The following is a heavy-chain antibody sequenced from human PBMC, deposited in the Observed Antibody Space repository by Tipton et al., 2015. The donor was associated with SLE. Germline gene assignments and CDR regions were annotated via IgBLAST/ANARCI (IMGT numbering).Heavy chain of an antibody. J-gene: IGHJ2*01. CDR2: IYYSGST. V-gene: IGHV4-59*08. Sequence: TLSLTCTVSGASISSHYWSWIRQPPGKGLEWIGYIYYSGSTNYNPSLKSRVTISEDTSKNQFSLKLSSVTAADTAVYYCARSLVTVPKVWYFDLWGRGTLVTVSS. D-gene: IGHD4-17*01. CDR1: GASISSHY. CDR3: ARSLVTVPKVWYFDL.